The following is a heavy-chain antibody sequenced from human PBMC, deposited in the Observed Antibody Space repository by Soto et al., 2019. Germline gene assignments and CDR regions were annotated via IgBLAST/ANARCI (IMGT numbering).Heavy chain of an antibody. D-gene: IGHD3-10*01. Sequence: EVQLLESGGGLVQPGGSLRLSCAASGFTFSTYAMTWVRQAPGKGLEWVSAISGSGGTTYYADSVKGRFTISRDNSKNTLYLQMIGLGAEDTAVYYCAKPPGTSSTLCYYYGLDVWGQGTTVTVSS. CDR1: GFTFSTYA. V-gene: IGHV3-23*01. CDR2: ISGSGGTT. J-gene: IGHJ6*02. CDR3: AKPPGTSSTLCYYYGLDV.